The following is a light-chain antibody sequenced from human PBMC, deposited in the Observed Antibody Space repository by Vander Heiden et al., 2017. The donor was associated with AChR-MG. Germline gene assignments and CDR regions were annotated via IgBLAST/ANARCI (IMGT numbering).Light chain of an antibody. V-gene: IGKV3-20*01. CDR2: GAS. Sequence: EIVLKPSPGPLSLSPGERAPLSCRASQSVGSSCLAGYQQKPRQDPRHVIKGASSRATGIPSRVSGRGSGTDFTLTISRLEPEVLAVDYGQQYGHSPRTFGQGTKVDIK. J-gene: IGKJ3*01. CDR3: QQYGHSPRT. CDR1: QSVGSSC.